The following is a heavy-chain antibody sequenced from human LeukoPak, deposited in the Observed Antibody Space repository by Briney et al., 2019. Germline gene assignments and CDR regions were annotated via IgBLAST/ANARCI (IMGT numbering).Heavy chain of an antibody. CDR2: IYYSGST. D-gene: IGHD1-26*01. V-gene: IGHV4-31*11. Sequence: SSETLSLTCAVYGGSFSGYYWSWIRQHPGKGLEWIGYIYYSGSTYYNPSLKSRVTISVDTSKNQFSLKLSSVTAADTAVYYCARDLLEPNNYYYYGMDVWGKGTTVTVSS. J-gene: IGHJ6*04. CDR3: ARDLLEPNNYYYYGMDV. CDR1: GGSFSGYY.